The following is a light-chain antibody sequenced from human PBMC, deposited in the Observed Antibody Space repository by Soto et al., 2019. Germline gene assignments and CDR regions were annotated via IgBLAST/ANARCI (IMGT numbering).Light chain of an antibody. V-gene: IGLV2-8*01. J-gene: IGLJ3*02. CDR1: SSDVGEENY. Sequence: QSALTQPPSASGSPGQSVTITCSGTSSDVGEENYVSWYQQHPGKVPKLILYEVSKRPSGVPDRFSGSRSGNTASLTVSGLQAEDEADYYCSSYTSSSPRFGGGTKVTVL. CDR2: EVS. CDR3: SSYTSSSPR.